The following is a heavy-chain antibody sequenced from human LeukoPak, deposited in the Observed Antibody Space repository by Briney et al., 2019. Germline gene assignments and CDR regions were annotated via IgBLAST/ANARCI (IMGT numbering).Heavy chain of an antibody. V-gene: IGHV3-23*01. CDR3: AKDGSGCSGGSCYQNFDY. CDR1: GFTFSSYA. J-gene: IGHJ4*02. Sequence: GGSLRLSCAASGFTFSSYAMTCVRQAPGKGLEWVSGISGSGGNTYYTDSVKGRFTISRDNSKNTLYLQMNTLRAEDTAVYYCAKDGSGCSGGSCYQNFDYWGQGTLVTVSS. CDR2: ISGSGGNT. D-gene: IGHD2-15*01.